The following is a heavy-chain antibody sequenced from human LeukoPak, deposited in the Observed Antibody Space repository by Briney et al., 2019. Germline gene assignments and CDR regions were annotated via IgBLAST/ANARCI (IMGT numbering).Heavy chain of an antibody. CDR2: INPSGGST. J-gene: IGHJ6*02. CDR1: GYTFTSYY. CDR3: ARDTEEQWLVPWGIYYYYGMDV. Sequence: ASVKVSCKASGYTFTSYYMHWVRQAPGQGLEWMGIINPSGGSTSYAQKFQGRVTMTRDTSTSTVYMELSSLRSGDTAVYYCARDTEEQWLVPWGIYYYYGMDVWGQGTTVTVSS. V-gene: IGHV1-46*01. D-gene: IGHD6-19*01.